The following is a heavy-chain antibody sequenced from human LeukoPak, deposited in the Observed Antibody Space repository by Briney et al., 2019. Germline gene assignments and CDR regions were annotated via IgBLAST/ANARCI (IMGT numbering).Heavy chain of an antibody. V-gene: IGHV1-2*02. CDR3: AREAIFRGVITGYGY. J-gene: IGHJ4*02. Sequence: GASVKVSCKASGYTFTGSFMHWVRQAPGQGLEWMGWINPNSGVTNYAQRFQGRVTMTRDTSISTAYMELSSLRSDDTAVYYCAREAIFRGVITGYGYWGQGTLVTVSS. D-gene: IGHD3-10*01. CDR2: INPNSGVT. CDR1: GYTFTGSF.